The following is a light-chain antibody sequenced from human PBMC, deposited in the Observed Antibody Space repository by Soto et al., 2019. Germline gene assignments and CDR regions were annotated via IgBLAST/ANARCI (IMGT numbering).Light chain of an antibody. V-gene: IGLV2-11*01. CDR3: CSYAGRYTYV. J-gene: IGLJ1*01. Sequence: ALTQPRSVSGSPGQSVSISCTGTSSDVGGYNYVSWYQQHPGKAPKVMIYDVSKRPSGVPDRFSGSKSGNTASLTISGLQSEDEADYYCCSYAGRYTYVFGTGTKVTVL. CDR2: DVS. CDR1: SSDVGGYNY.